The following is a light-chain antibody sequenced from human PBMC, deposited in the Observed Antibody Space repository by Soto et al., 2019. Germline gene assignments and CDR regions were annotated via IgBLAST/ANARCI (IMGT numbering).Light chain of an antibody. V-gene: IGKV1-39*01. J-gene: IGKJ1*01. Sequence: DIQMTQSPSSLSASVGDRVTITCRASQSITSYLNWYQQKPGKAPQLLIYAASSLQSGVPSRFSGSGSGTDFTLTISSLQPEDFATYFCQQSYTTPWTFGQGFKVDI. CDR3: QQSYTTPWT. CDR2: AAS. CDR1: QSITSY.